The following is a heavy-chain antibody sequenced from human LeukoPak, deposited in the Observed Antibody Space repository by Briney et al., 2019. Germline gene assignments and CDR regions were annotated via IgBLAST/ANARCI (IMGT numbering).Heavy chain of an antibody. CDR3: ARVRYCSSTSCPRGYCYMDV. V-gene: IGHV3-7*01. Sequence: GGSLRLSCAASGFTFSSYWMSWVRQAPGKGLEWVANIKQDGSEKYYVDSVKGRFTISRDNAKNSLYLQMNSLRAEDTAVYYCARVRYCSSTSCPRGYCYMDVWGKGTTVTVSS. D-gene: IGHD2-2*01. CDR1: GFTFSSYW. CDR2: IKQDGSEK. J-gene: IGHJ6*03.